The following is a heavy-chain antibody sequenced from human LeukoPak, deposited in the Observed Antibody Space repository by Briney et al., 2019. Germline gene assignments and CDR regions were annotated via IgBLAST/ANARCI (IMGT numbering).Heavy chain of an antibody. CDR1: GFTFSNSW. J-gene: IGHJ6*03. D-gene: IGHD3-22*01. CDR3: TTEAGDSRGYFPHYYYYYYMDV. V-gene: IGHV3-15*01. CDR2: IKSKTDGGTT. Sequence: GGSLRLSCAASGFTFSNSWMSWVRQAPGKGLEWVGRIKSKTDGGTTDYAAPVKGRFTISRDDSKNTLYLQMNSLKAEDTAVYFCTTEAGDSRGYFPHYYYYYYMDVWGKGTTVTVSS.